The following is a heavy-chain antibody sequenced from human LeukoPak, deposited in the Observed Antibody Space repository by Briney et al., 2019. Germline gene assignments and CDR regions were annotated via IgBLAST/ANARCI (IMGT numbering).Heavy chain of an antibody. CDR1: GYTFTGYY. J-gene: IGHJ6*02. CDR3: ARGGADYGSGSYYNDNYHYYGMDV. CDR2: INPSGGST. V-gene: IGHV1-46*01. D-gene: IGHD3-10*01. Sequence: GASVKVSCKASGYTFTGYYMHWVRQAPGQGLEWMGLINPSGGSTSYAQKFQGRVTMTRDTSTSTVYMELSSLRSEDTAVYYCARGGADYGSGSYYNDNYHYYGMDVWGQGTTVTVSS.